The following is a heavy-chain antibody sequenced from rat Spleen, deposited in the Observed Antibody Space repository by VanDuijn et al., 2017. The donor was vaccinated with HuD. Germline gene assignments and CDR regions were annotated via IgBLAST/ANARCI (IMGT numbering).Heavy chain of an antibody. V-gene: IGHV5-29*01. CDR1: GFTFSNYG. Sequence: EVQLVESGGGLVQPGRSLKLSCAASGFTFSNYGMAWVRQAPTKGLEWVATISNDGRGTDYRDSVKCRFTISRDNAKSTPYLKMDSLRSEDTATYYCARRGYNNYFFDYWGRGVMVTVYS. CDR2: ISNDGRGT. J-gene: IGHJ2*01. D-gene: IGHD4-1*01. CDR3: ARRGYNNYFFDY.